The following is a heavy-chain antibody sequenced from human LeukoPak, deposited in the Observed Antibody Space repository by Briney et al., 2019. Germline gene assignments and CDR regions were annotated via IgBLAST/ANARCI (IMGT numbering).Heavy chain of an antibody. V-gene: IGHV3-9*01. J-gene: IGHJ6*02. D-gene: IGHD5-18*01. CDR3: AKDSSSDGYSYGYNGMDV. CDR1: GFPFDDYA. Sequence: PGGSLNLSCAASGFPFDDYAMHWVRQAPGKGLEWVSGISWNSGSIGYADSVKGRFTISRDNAKNSLYLQMNSLRAEDTALYYCAKDSSSDGYSYGYNGMDVWGQGTTVTVSS. CDR2: ISWNSGSI.